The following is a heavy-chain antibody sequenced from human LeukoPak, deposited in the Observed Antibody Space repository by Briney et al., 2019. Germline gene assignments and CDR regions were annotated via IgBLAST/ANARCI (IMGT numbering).Heavy chain of an antibody. CDR2: ISSSGSTI. D-gene: IGHD2-2*01. V-gene: IGHV3-11*04. CDR3: ASPCCSTSCYFEFDY. Sequence: GGSLRLSCAASGFTFSDYYMSWIRQAPGKGLEWVSYISSSGSTIYYADSVKGRFTISRDNAKNSLYLQMNSLRAEDTAVYYCASPCCSTSCYFEFDYWGQGTLVTVSS. CDR1: GFTFSDYY. J-gene: IGHJ4*02.